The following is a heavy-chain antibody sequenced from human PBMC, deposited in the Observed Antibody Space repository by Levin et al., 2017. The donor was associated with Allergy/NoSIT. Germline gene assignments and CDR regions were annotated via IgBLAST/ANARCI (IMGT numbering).Heavy chain of an antibody. J-gene: IGHJ4*02. CDR3: GRDIRSGSIDH. CDR2: IWSGGDKK. CDR1: GFIFNSHG. V-gene: IGHV3-33*01. D-gene: IGHD3-22*01. Sequence: PGGSLRLSCAASGFIFNSHGMYWVRQAPGKGLDWVAVIWSGGDKKYYADSVRGRFTISRDNSRNTVYLEMNSLRAEDTAVYYCGRDIRSGSIDHWGQGILVTVSS.